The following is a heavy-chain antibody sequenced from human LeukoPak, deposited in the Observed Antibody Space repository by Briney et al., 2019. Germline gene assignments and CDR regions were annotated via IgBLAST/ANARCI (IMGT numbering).Heavy chain of an antibody. CDR2: IYSDGST. CDR1: GFIISGEF. V-gene: IGHV3-53*01. D-gene: IGHD1-26*01. Sequence: GGSLRLSCAASGFIISGEFRRWVRQDPGKGLEWVSVIYSDGSTYYADSVKGRFTISRDNSKNTLDLQMTGLRAEDTAVYYCARERGRGRDSPWFDYWGQGTLVTVSS. CDR3: ARERGRGRDSPWFDY. J-gene: IGHJ4*02.